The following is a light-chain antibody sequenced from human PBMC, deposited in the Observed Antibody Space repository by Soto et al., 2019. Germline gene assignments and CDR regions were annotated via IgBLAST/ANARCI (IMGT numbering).Light chain of an antibody. CDR1: QGISNY. CDR3: QQYNSAPRT. V-gene: IGKV1-27*01. J-gene: IGKJ1*01. CDR2: AAS. Sequence: DIQMTQSPSSLSASVGDRVTITCRASQGISNYLAWYQQKPGKVPKLLIYAASTLQSGVPSRFSGSGSGTDFTLTISSLLPEDVATYYCQQYNSAPRTFGQGTKVEIK.